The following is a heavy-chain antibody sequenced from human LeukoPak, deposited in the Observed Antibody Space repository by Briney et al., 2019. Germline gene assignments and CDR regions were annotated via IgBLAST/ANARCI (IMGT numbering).Heavy chain of an antibody. J-gene: IGHJ4*02. CDR3: ARGRWPGGHFDY. V-gene: IGHV3-23*01. CDR1: GFTFTSYA. D-gene: IGHD4-23*01. CDR2: ISANGIST. Sequence: PGGSLRLSCAASGFTFTSYAMNWVRQAPGKGLEWVSGISANGISTNYADSVKGRSTISRDNSKNTLYLQMNSLRAGDTAIYYCARGRWPGGHFDYWGQGTLVTVSS.